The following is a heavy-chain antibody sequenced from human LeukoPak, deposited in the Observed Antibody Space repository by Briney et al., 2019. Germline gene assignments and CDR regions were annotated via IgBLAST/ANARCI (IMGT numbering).Heavy chain of an antibody. CDR1: GFTFSSYA. CDR3: ARDVFEYAFDI. J-gene: IGHJ3*02. V-gene: IGHV3-64*01. D-gene: IGHD2-21*01. Sequence: GGSLRLSCAASGFTFSSYAMHWVRQAPGKGLEYVSAISSNGGSTYYANSVKGRFTISRDNSKNTLYLQMGSLRAEDMAVYYCARDVFEYAFDIWGQGTMVTVSS. CDR2: ISSNGGST.